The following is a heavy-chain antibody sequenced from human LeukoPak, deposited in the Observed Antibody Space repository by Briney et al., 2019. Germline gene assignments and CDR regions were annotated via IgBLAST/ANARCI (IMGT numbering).Heavy chain of an antibody. CDR2: IYYSGST. Sequence: PSETLSLTCTVSGGSISSYYWSWIRQPPGKGLEWIGYIYYSGSTNYNPSLKSRVTISVDTSKNQFSLKLSSVTAADTAVYYCARGGVATICDYWGQGTLVTVSS. CDR3: ARGGVATICDY. CDR1: GGSISSYY. V-gene: IGHV4-59*01. D-gene: IGHD5-12*01. J-gene: IGHJ4*02.